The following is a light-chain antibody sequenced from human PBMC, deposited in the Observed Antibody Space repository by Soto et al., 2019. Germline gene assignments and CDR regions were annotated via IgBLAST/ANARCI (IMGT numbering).Light chain of an antibody. J-gene: IGLJ3*02. CDR2: EVR. CDR3: CSYAGSSTLV. CDR1: SSDVGSYDL. V-gene: IGLV2-23*02. Sequence: QSALTQPASVSGSPGQSITISCYGTSSDVGSYDLVSWYQQHPDKAPKPLIYEVRKRPSGVSGRFSGSKSDDTASLTISGLQAEDEADYYCCSYAGSSTLVFGGGTKVTVL.